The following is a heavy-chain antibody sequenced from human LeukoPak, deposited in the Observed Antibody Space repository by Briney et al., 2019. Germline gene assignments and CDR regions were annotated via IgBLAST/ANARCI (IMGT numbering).Heavy chain of an antibody. CDR2: FYYSGST. D-gene: IGHD6-6*01. J-gene: IGHJ4*02. CDR3: ASSIAARVY. CDR1: GASVSSGDYS. V-gene: IGHV4-30-4*08. Sequence: SETLSLTCTVSGASVSSGDYSWSWFRQPPGKGLEWIEYFYYSGSTYYNPSLKSRITISVDTSKNQFSLKLTSVTAADTAVYYCASSIAARVYWGPGTLVTVSS.